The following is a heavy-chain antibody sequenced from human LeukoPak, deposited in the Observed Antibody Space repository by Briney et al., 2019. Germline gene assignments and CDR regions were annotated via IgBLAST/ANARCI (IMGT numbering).Heavy chain of an antibody. V-gene: IGHV4-39*07. CDR2: NSGST. D-gene: IGHD3-16*01. CDR1: GGSIISSRYY. CDR3: ARHAFYYYYYMDV. Sequence: SETLSLPCTVSGGSIISSRYYWGWIRQPPGEGLEWIGSNSGSTYYNPSLKSRVTISVDTSKNQFSLNLRSVTAADTAVYYCARHAFYYYYYMDVWGKGTTVTVSS. J-gene: IGHJ6*03.